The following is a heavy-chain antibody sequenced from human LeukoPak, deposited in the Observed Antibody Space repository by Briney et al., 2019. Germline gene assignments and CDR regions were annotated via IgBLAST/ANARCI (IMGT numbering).Heavy chain of an antibody. D-gene: IGHD6-13*01. CDR3: VRLTAAGRRTDFDY. CDR1: GFTFSSYA. Sequence: GGSLRLSCAASGFTFSSYAMHWVRQAPGKGLEWVAAISYDGSNRYYADSVKGRFPISRDNSKNTLYLQMNRLRTEDTAVYYCVRLTAAGRRTDFDYWGQGTLVTVSS. V-gene: IGHV3-30*04. CDR2: ISYDGSNR. J-gene: IGHJ4*02.